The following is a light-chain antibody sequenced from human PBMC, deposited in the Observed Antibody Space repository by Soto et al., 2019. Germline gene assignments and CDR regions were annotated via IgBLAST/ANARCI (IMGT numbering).Light chain of an antibody. V-gene: IGKV3-20*01. CDR3: QQYGGSPGT. J-gene: IGKJ1*01. Sequence: EIVLTQSPGTLSLSPGERATLSCRASQSVSSSYLAWYQQKPGQAPRLLIYHASNRVTGIPDRFSGSGSGTDFTLTISRLEPEDFAVHHCQQYGGSPGTFGQGTKVEIK. CDR1: QSVSSSY. CDR2: HAS.